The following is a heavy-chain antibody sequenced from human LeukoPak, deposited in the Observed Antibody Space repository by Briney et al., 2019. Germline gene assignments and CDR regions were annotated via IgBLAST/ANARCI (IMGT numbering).Heavy chain of an antibody. D-gene: IGHD1-26*01. CDR2: IRGSGGSP. Sequence: GGSLSLSCAVSGFTFSRYAISWVRPAPGEGLEWVSAIRGSGGSPYYAGSAKGRFTISRDNSKNTLYLQMNSLRAEDTAVYYCAKALVGATPPDYWGQGTLVTVSS. CDR3: AKALVGATPPDY. J-gene: IGHJ4*02. CDR1: GFTFSRYA. V-gene: IGHV3-23*01.